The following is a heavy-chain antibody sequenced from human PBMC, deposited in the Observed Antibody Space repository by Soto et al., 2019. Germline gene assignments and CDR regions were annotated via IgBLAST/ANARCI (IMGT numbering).Heavy chain of an antibody. CDR1: GDTCTANY. V-gene: IGHV1-2*02. CDR3: ARDLAKGGGSAGFDY. D-gene: IGHD1-26*01. Sequence: SVKVSCKASGDTCTANYIHGVVQSPLQGFEWMGWINPKSGGTKYPQKFRGRVTMTRDTSLSTVYMTLTRLTSDDTAVYYCARDLAKGGGSAGFDYWGQGTLVTVSS. CDR2: INPKSGGT. J-gene: IGHJ4*02.